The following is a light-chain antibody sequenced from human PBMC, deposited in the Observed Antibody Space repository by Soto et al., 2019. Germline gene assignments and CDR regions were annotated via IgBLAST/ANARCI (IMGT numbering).Light chain of an antibody. CDR3: QQSFSTLIT. CDR2: GSS. V-gene: IGKV1-39*01. Sequence: DIQMTQSPSSLSASVGDRVTVTCRASQTINKNLNWYQQRPGKAPNLLIYGSSGLQSGFPSRFSGSGYGTDFTLTISSLQPEDFATYYCQQSFSTLITFGQGTRLEIK. J-gene: IGKJ5*01. CDR1: QTINKN.